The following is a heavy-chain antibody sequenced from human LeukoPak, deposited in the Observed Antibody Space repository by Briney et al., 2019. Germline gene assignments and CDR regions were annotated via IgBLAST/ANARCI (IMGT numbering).Heavy chain of an antibody. V-gene: IGHV3-7*04. CDR2: IKKDGGET. D-gene: IGHD7-27*01. Sequence: PGGSLRLCCAIPGFSINYYWLSWVRQAPGKGLEWVAKIKKDGGETAYVDSVKGRFTISRDYAKNSLSLQMNSLRVEDTAVYFCARVFYWGFDFWGEGTLGTVSS. CDR3: ARVFYWGFDF. J-gene: IGHJ4*02. CDR1: GFSINYYW.